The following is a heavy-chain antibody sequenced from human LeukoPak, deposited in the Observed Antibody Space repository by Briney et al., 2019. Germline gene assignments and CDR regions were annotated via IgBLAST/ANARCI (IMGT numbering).Heavy chain of an antibody. CDR3: ARGVVYPTWSGPHWSDY. J-gene: IGHJ4*02. V-gene: IGHV3-7*01. D-gene: IGHD3-3*01. CDR2: IKQVASQE. CDR1: GFTFSSYW. Sequence: PGGSLRLSCAASGFTFSSYWMSWVRQAPGKGPEWVAHIKQVASQEDHVDSVKGRFTISRDNAKNSLYLQMNSLRAEDTAVYYCARGVVYPTWSGPHWSDYWGQGTLVTVSS.